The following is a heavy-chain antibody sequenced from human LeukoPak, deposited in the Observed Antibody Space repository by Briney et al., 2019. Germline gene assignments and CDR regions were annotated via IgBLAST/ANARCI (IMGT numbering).Heavy chain of an antibody. CDR3: AKTKALGYCSSTSCYTEGPPYYFDY. CDR2: INWNGGST. Sequence: GGSLRLSCAASGFTFDDYGMSWVRQAPGKGLELVSGINWNGGSTGYADSVKGRFTISRDNAKNSLYLHMNSLRAEDTALYYCAKTKALGYCSSTSCYTEGPPYYFDYWGQGTLVTVSS. CDR1: GFTFDDYG. J-gene: IGHJ4*02. D-gene: IGHD2-2*02. V-gene: IGHV3-20*04.